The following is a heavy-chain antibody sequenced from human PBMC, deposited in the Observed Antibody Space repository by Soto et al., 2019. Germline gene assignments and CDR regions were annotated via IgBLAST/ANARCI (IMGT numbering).Heavy chain of an antibody. CDR2: ISYDGSNK. CDR3: AKENWYPDL. J-gene: IGHJ2*01. V-gene: IGHV3-30*18. CDR1: GFTFSSYG. Sequence: GGSLRLSCAASGFTFSSYGMHWVRQAPGKGLEWVAVISYDGSNKYYADSVKGRFTISRDNVDNSLYLQMNSLRVEDTAVYYCAKENWYPDLWGRGTLVTVSS.